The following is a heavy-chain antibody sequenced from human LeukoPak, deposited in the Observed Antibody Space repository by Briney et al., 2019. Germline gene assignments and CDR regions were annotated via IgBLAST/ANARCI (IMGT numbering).Heavy chain of an antibody. D-gene: IGHD2-15*01. CDR1: GFTVSSNF. CDR2: ISKSGTYI. CDR3: ARARASGRSGFDY. Sequence: GGSLRLSCAASGFTVSSNFMNWVRQAPGKGLEWVSAISKSGTYIKYADSVKGRFTVSRDNAKNSLFLQMNSLRVEDTAVYYCARARASGRSGFDYWGQGTLVTVSS. J-gene: IGHJ4*02. V-gene: IGHV3-21*01.